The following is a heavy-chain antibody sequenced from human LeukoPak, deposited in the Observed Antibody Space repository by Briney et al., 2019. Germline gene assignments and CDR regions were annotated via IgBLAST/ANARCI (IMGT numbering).Heavy chain of an antibody. CDR1: GFTFSNYV. Sequence: GGSLRLSCAVSGFTFSNYVMHWVRQAPGKGLEWVAVISDDGSIEYNGDSEKGRFTISRDNSKNTLYLQMNSLRAEDTALYYCAKDTVKVTTIRRVPHYMDVWGKGTTVTISS. J-gene: IGHJ6*03. D-gene: IGHD5-12*01. CDR3: AKDTVKVTTIRRVPHYMDV. CDR2: ISDDGSIE. V-gene: IGHV3-30*04.